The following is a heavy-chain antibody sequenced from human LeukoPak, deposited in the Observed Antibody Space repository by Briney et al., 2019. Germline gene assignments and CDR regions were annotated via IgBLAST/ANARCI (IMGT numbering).Heavy chain of an antibody. CDR2: ISFDGNDK. Sequence: GGSLRLSCAASGFGFGSYNMYWVRQAPGTGLEWVTLISFDGNDKKYADSVKGRFTVSRDNYRNKLFLQMNSLRPEDTAVYYCARVYGSEVDYWGQGTLVTVSS. CDR1: GFGFGSYN. D-gene: IGHD3-10*01. CDR3: ARVYGSEVDY. J-gene: IGHJ4*02. V-gene: IGHV3-30*03.